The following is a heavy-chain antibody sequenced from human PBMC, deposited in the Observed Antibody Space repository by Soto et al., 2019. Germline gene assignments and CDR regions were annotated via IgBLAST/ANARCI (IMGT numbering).Heavy chain of an antibody. D-gene: IGHD3-3*01. CDR1: GVSISSGY. CDR2: ISHSGLR. J-gene: IGHJ6*02. V-gene: IGHV4-59*08. CDR3: ARRYDFWSGYYGYYYGMDV. Sequence: SETLSLTCIVSGVSISSGYCTWIRQSPGKGLEWIGYISHSGLRHYRASLQSRLTMSVDTSKNQFSLNLTSVTAADTAMYYCARRYDFWSGYYGYYYGMDVWGQGTTVPVSS.